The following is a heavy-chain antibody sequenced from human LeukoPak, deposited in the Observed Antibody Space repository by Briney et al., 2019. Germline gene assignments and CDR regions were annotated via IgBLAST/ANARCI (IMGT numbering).Heavy chain of an antibody. CDR3: ARDRSGGIYYFDS. D-gene: IGHD2-15*01. J-gene: IGHJ4*02. CDR2: ISSSGETT. CDR1: GFTFSDYY. V-gene: IGHV3-11*01. Sequence: GGSLRLSCEASGFTFSDYYLTWIRQAPGKGLEWVSYISSSGETTYHADSVEGRFTISRDNDKNPLYLQMNSLRAEDTAVYYCARDRSGGIYYFDSWGQGALVTVAS.